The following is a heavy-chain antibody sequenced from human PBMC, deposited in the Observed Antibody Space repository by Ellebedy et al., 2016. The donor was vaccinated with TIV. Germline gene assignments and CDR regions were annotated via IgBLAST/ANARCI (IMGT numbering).Heavy chain of an antibody. J-gene: IGHJ4*02. CDR2: ISTYNDNT. D-gene: IGHD3-10*01. Sequence: ASVKVSCXTSGYTFTSYGISWVRQAPGQGLEWMGWISTYNDNTNSAQRLQDRVTMTTDTSTSTAYMELRSLRSDDTAVYYCARDLGSGIYPGHWGQGTLVTVSS. CDR3: ARDLGSGIYPGH. V-gene: IGHV1-18*01. CDR1: GYTFTSYG.